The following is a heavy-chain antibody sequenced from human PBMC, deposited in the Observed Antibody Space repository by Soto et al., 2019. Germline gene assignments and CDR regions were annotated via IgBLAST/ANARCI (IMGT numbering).Heavy chain of an antibody. J-gene: IGHJ5*02. V-gene: IGHV1-18*04. CDR3: AREAFGFHSSRFDP. Sequence: QVQLVQSGTEVKKPGASVKVSCKASGYIFTTYSIAWVRQAPGQGLEWVGWISPNNGNTNYAQNVQGRVTMTTDTSTTTAYMELRSLTSDDTAVYYCAREAFGFHSSRFDPWGQGTLVTASS. CDR2: ISPNNGNT. D-gene: IGHD6-13*01. CDR1: GYIFTTYS.